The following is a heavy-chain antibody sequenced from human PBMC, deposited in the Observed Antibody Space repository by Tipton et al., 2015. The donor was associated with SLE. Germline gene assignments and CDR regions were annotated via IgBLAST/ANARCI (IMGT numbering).Heavy chain of an antibody. D-gene: IGHD4-17*01. Sequence: TLSLTCTVSGGSISSGSYYWSWIRQPAGKGLEWIGYIYTSGSTNYNPSLKSRVTISVDTSKNQFSLKLSSVTAADTAVYYCARDRPRLRFKSGAFDIWGQWTMVTVSS. CDR1: GGSISSGSYY. CDR2: IYTSGST. V-gene: IGHV4-61*09. J-gene: IGHJ3*02. CDR3: ARDRPRLRFKSGAFDI.